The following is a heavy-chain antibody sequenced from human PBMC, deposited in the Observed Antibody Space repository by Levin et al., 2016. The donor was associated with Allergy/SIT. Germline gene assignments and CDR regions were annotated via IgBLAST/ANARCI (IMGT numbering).Heavy chain of an antibody. Sequence: GGSLRLSCAASGFTFSSYWMHWVRQAPGKGLVWVSRIKSDGSSTSYADSVKGRFTISRDNAKNTLYLQMNSLRAEDTAVYYCAQQVGGSGKNTQGGQGTLVTVSS. CDR1: GFTFSSYW. J-gene: IGHJ4*02. D-gene: IGHD3-10*01. CDR3: AQQVGGSGKNTQ. V-gene: IGHV3-74*01. CDR2: IKSDGSST.